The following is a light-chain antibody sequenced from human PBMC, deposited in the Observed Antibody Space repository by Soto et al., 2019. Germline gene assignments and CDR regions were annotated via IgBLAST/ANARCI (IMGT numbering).Light chain of an antibody. CDR3: VSFAGGTYV. CDR2: DVN. CDR1: SSDVGAYIF. V-gene: IGLV2-8*01. J-gene: IGLJ1*01. Sequence: QSALAQPPSASGSPGQSVTISCTGTSSDVGAYIFVSWYQQHPGKAPKLMVYDVNRRPPGVPDRFFGSKSGNTASLTVSGLQAEDEADYYCVSFAGGTYVVGTGPKVTVL.